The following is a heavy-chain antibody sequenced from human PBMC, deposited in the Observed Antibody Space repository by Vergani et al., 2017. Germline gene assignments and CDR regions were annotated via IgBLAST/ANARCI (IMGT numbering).Heavy chain of an antibody. CDR1: GFTFNHYA. J-gene: IGHJ3*02. V-gene: IGHV3-23*01. Sequence: EVQLLESGGDLVQPGGSLRLSCAASGFTFNHYAMNWVRQAPGKGLEWVSGISGSGGSTYYAGSVKGRFTISRDSSKNTLYLQMNSLRAEDTAVYYCARVGTEPYDAFDIWGQGTMVTVSS. CDR3: ARVGTEPYDAFDI. D-gene: IGHD7-27*01. CDR2: ISGSGGST.